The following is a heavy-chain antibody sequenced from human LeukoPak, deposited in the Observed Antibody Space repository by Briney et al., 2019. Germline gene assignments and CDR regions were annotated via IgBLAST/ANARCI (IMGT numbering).Heavy chain of an antibody. V-gene: IGHV1-2*02. CDR3: ARDGVYCSSTSCYGWFDP. Sequence: WASVKVSCKASGYTFTGYYMHWVRQAPGQGLEWMGWINPNSGGTNYAQKFQGRVTMTRDTSISTAYMELSRLRSDDTAVYYCARDGVYCSSTSCYGWFDPWGQGTLVTVSS. J-gene: IGHJ5*02. D-gene: IGHD2-2*01. CDR1: GYTFTGYY. CDR2: INPNSGGT.